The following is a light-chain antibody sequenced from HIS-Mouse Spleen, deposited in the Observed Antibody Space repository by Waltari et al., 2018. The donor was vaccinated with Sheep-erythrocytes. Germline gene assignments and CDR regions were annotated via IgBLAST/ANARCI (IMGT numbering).Light chain of an antibody. J-gene: IGKJ1*01. V-gene: IGKV1D-13*01. CDR1: QGISSA. CDR3: QQFNNYPRT. CDR2: DAS. Sequence: AIQLTQSPSSLSASVGDRVTITCLASQGISSALAWYQQKPGKAPKLLIYDASSLESGFPSRFSGRGSGTDLTLTISSLQPEDFATYYCQQFNNYPRTFGHGTKVEIK.